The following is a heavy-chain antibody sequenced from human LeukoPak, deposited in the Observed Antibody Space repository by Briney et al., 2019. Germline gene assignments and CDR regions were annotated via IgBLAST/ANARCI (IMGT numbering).Heavy chain of an antibody. CDR1: GFTFSSYV. D-gene: IGHD5/OR15-5a*01. CDR2: FSGGAGST. J-gene: IGHJ4*02. Sequence: PGGSLRLSCETAGFTFSSYVMHWVRRTPGKGLEWVSTFSGGAGSTYYADSVKGRFTISRDNSKNTLYLQMNSLRAEDTAVYYCAKGLYYSTYYFDYWGQGTLVTVSS. CDR3: AKGLYYSTYYFDY. V-gene: IGHV3-23*01.